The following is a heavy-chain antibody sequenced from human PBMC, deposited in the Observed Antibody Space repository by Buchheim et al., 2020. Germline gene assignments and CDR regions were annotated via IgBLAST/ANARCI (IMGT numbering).Heavy chain of an antibody. CDR2: INHSGST. CDR1: GGSFSGYY. CDR3: ARLSRAGLHYYGMDV. V-gene: IGHV4-34*01. J-gene: IGHJ6*02. D-gene: IGHD3-16*01. Sequence: QVQLQQWGAGLLKPSETLSLTCAVYGGSFSGYYWSWIRQPPGEGLEWIGEINHSGSTNYNPSLKSRVTISVDTSHNQFSLKLSSVTAADTAVYYCARLSRAGLHYYGMDVWGQGTT.